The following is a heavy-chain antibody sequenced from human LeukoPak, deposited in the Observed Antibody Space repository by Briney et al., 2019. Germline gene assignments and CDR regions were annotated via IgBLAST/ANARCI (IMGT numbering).Heavy chain of an antibody. D-gene: IGHD6-19*01. Sequence: GGSLRLSCAASGFTFSSYAMSWVRQASGKGLEWVSAISGSGGSTYYADSVKGRFTISRDNSKNTLYLQMNSLRAEDTAVYYCAKGLAGYYYGMDVWGQGTTVTVSS. CDR2: ISGSGGST. V-gene: IGHV3-23*01. CDR3: AKGLAGYYYGMDV. J-gene: IGHJ6*02. CDR1: GFTFSSYA.